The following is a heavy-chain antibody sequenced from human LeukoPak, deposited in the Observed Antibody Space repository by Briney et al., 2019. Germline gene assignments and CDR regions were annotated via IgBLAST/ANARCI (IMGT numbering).Heavy chain of an antibody. CDR2: INHSGST. V-gene: IGHV4-39*07. Sequence: SETLSLTCTVSGGSISSSSYYWGWIRRPPGKGLEWIGEINHSGSTNYNPSLKSRVTISVDTSKNQFSLKLSSVTAADTAVYYCARLSSTLKYCSSTSCSAYYYYYMDVWGKGTTVTVSS. CDR3: ARLSSTLKYCSSTSCSAYYYYYMDV. J-gene: IGHJ6*03. CDR1: GGSISSSSYY. D-gene: IGHD2-2*01.